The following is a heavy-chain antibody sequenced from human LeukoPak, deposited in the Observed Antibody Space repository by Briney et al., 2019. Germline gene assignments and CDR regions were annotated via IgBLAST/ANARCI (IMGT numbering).Heavy chain of an antibody. D-gene: IGHD6-13*01. CDR2: SYHSGST. CDR1: GYSISSGYY. CDR3: ERGYSSSWYLNWFDP. V-gene: IGHV4-38-2*02. J-gene: IGHJ5*01. Sequence: SETLSLTCTVSGYSISSGYYWGWLRQPPGKGLEWIGSSYHSGSTYYNPSLKSQVTISVDTSKNQFSLKLTSVTAADTAMNYCERGYSSSWYLNWFDPWGQGTLVTVSS.